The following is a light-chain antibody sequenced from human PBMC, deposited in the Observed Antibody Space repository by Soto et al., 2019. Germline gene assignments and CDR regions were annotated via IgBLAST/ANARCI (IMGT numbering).Light chain of an antibody. CDR2: DVS. CDR1: ESISSW. V-gene: IGKV1-5*01. CDR3: QQYNSYPWT. Sequence: DIQMTQSPSTLSASIGDRVTITCRASESISSWLAWYQQKPGKAPKLLIYDVSSLESGVPSRFNGSGSGTEFTLTISSLQPDDFATYYCQQYNSYPWTFGQGTKVDIK. J-gene: IGKJ1*01.